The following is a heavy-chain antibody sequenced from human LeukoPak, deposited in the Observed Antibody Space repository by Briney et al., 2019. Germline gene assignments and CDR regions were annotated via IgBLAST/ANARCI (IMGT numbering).Heavy chain of an antibody. D-gene: IGHD4-17*01. CDR3: ARGVGKFYGDPDAFDI. CDR1: GYNFTSYG. Sequence: ASVKVSCKASGYNFTSYGISWVRQAPGQGLEWMGWISAYNGNTNYAQKLQGRVTMTTDTSTSTAYMELRSLRSDDTAVYYCARGVGKFYGDPDAFDIWGQGTMVTVSS. J-gene: IGHJ3*02. V-gene: IGHV1-18*01. CDR2: ISAYNGNT.